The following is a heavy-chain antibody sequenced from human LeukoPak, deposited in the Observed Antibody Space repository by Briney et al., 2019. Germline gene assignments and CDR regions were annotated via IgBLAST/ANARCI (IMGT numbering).Heavy chain of an antibody. V-gene: IGHV4-4*08. J-gene: IGHJ2*01. Sequence: SETLSLTCTVSGGSISSYYWSWIRQPPGKGLEWIGDVHSNGNTNYNPSLKNRVTMSIDTSRDQFSLTLTSVTAADTAIFYCARRIQLWSYWHFDLWGRGTLVTVSS. D-gene: IGHD5-18*01. CDR1: GGSISSYY. CDR3: ARRIQLWSYWHFDL. CDR2: VHSNGNT.